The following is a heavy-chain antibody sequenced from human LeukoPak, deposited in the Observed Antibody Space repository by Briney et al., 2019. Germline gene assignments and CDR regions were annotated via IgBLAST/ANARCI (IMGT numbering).Heavy chain of an antibody. J-gene: IGHJ4*02. CDR3: ARVPTYSGSYDAYFDY. V-gene: IGHV1-18*01. CDR1: GYTFTSYG. Sequence: ASVKVSCKASGYTFTSYGISWVRQAPGQGLEWMGWISAYNGNTNYAQKLQGRVTMTTDTSTNTAYMELRSLRSDDTAVYYCARVPTYSGSYDAYFDYWGQGTLVTVSS. D-gene: IGHD1-26*01. CDR2: ISAYNGNT.